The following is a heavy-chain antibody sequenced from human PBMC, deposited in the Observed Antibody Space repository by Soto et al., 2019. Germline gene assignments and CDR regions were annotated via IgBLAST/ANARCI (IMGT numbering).Heavy chain of an antibody. CDR3: ARESEDPTSNFDY. V-gene: IGHV3-21*06. J-gene: IGHJ4*02. CDR1: GFTFTRYS. Sequence: EVQLVESGGGLVKPGGSLRLSCAASGFTFTRYSMNWVRQAPGKGLEWVSSISSTTNYIYYGDSMKGRFTISRDNAKNSLELEMNSLRAEETAVYYCARESEDPTSNFDYRGQGTLGTVSS. CDR2: ISSTTNYI.